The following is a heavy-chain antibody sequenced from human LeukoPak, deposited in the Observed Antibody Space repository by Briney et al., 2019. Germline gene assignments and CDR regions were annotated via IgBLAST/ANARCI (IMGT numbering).Heavy chain of an antibody. CDR1: GGSISSSNYY. CDR2: IYYSGST. V-gene: IGHV4-39*01. J-gene: IGHJ4*02. Sequence: SETLSLTCTVSGGSISSSNYYWGWIRQPPGKGLEWIGSIYYSGSTYYNPSLKSRVTISVDTSKNQFSLKLSSVTAADTAVYYCARPLAGRITMIVGGFDYWGQGTLVTVSS. D-gene: IGHD3-22*01. CDR3: ARPLAGRITMIVGGFDY.